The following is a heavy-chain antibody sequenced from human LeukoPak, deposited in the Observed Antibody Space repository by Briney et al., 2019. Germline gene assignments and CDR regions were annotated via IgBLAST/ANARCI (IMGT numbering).Heavy chain of an antibody. D-gene: IGHD5-24*01. CDR1: GFTFSTYA. CDR3: STVLNGDTDY. CDR2: LTAGGETT. Sequence: GGSLRLSCAASGFTFSTYAMSWVRQAPGKGLEWVSTLTAGGETTFYADSVKGRFSISRDNSKDTLYLQMNSLRAEDTAVYYCSTVLNGDTDYWGRGALVTVSS. V-gene: IGHV3-23*01. J-gene: IGHJ4*02.